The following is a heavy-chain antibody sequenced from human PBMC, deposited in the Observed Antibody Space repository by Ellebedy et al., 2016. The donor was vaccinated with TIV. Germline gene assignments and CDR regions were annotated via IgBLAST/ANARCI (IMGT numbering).Heavy chain of an antibody. V-gene: IGHV4-59*08. CDR2: IYYSGST. CDR3: ARQGWNSFRFNYYYYGMDV. J-gene: IGHJ6*02. D-gene: IGHD1-7*01. CDR1: GGSISNYY. Sequence: MPSETLSLTCTVSGGSISNYYWSWVRQPPGKGLEWIGYIYYSGSTYYNPSLKSRVTISVDTSKNQFSLKLSSVTAADTAVFYCARQGWNSFRFNYYYYGMDVWGQGTTVTVSS.